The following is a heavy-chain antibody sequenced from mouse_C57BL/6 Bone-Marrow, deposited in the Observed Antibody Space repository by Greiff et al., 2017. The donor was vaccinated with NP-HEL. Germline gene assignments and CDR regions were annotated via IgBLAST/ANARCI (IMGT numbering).Heavy chain of an antibody. V-gene: IGHV1-4*01. J-gene: IGHJ2*01. Sequence: VQLQQSGAELARPGASVKMSCKASGYTFTSYTMHWVNQRPGQGLEWIGYINPSSGYTKYNQKFKDKATLTADKSSSTAYMQLSSLTSEDSAVYYCARSGWLLPFDYWGQGTTLTVSS. CDR2: INPSSGYT. CDR3: ARSGWLLPFDY. CDR1: GYTFTSYT. D-gene: IGHD2-3*01.